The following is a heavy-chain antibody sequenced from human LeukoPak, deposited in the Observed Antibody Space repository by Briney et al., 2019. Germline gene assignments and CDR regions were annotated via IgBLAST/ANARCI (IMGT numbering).Heavy chain of an antibody. D-gene: IGHD4-11*01. J-gene: IGHJ5*02. CDR3: ARTDYSNTNWFDP. CDR1: GGSLSSYY. CDR2: IHNSGST. Sequence: PSETLSLTCILSGGSLSSYYCSWIRQPPGKGLEWIGYIHNSGSTHYTFSLKSRVTMSLDTSKNQFSLKLTSVTAADTAVNYCARTDYSNTNWFDPWGQGTLVTVSS. V-gene: IGHV4-59*12.